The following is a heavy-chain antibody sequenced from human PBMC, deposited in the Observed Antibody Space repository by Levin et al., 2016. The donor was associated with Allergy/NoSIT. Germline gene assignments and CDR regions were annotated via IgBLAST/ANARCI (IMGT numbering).Heavy chain of an antibody. CDR2: LSFAGRT. V-gene: IGHV4-39*01. J-gene: IGHJ4*02. CDR3: LRHFKGAD. CDR1: GGSISSPHDY. Sequence: SETLSLTCTVAGGSISSPHDYWGWVRQPPGKGLEWIGSLSFAGRTFDNPSLKSRVTISLDTSNNQFSLKLTSVTAADTAVYYCLRHFKGADWGQGTLVTVSS.